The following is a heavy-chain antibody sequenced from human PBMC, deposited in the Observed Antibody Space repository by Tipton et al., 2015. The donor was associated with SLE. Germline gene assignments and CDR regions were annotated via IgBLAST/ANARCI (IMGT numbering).Heavy chain of an antibody. CDR1: GGSFSSYY. D-gene: IGHD6-13*01. CDR2: IYYIGST. CDR3: ARGRYSSSWFDY. J-gene: IGHJ4*02. V-gene: IGHV4-34*01. Sequence: TLSLTCAVYGGSFSSYYWGWIRQPPGKGLEWFGCIYYIGSTYYNPSLKSRVTISVDTSKNQFSLNLSSVTAADTAVYYCARGRYSSSWFDYWGQGTLVTVSS.